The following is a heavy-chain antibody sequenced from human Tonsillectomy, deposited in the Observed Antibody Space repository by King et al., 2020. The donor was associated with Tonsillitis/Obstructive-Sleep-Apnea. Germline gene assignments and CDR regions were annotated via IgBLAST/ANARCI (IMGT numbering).Heavy chain of an antibody. V-gene: IGHV1-69*10. CDR3: AGGACSSCYKYYGVDV. D-gene: IGHD2-2*01. J-gene: IGHJ6*02. CDR1: GNTFSTYA. CDR2: IIPFLGTT. Sequence: QLVQSGAEVKKPGSSVKVSCKASGNTFSTYAVSWVRQAPGQGLEWMGGIIPFLGTTNYAEKFQGRVTITADKSTSTAYMELSSLRSEDTAVYYCAGGACSSCYKYYGVDVWGQGTTVTVSS.